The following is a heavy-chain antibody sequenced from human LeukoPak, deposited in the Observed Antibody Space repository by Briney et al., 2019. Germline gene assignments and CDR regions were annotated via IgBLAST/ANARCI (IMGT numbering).Heavy chain of an antibody. J-gene: IGHJ4*02. D-gene: IGHD3-16*01. CDR1: GFIFRNYW. Sequence: GGSLRLSCAASGFIFRNYWMLWVRQAPGKGLVWVSRINSDGSSTSYADSVKGRFTISRDNAKNTLYLQMNSLRAEDTAVYYCARVRGGYYSDYWGQGTLVTVS. CDR3: ARVRGGYYSDY. CDR2: INSDGSST. V-gene: IGHV3-74*01.